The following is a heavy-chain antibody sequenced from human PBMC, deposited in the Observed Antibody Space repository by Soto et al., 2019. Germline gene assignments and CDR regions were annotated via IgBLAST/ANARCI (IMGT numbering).Heavy chain of an antibody. D-gene: IGHD2-8*01. CDR3: AKASRMGSAIDFDY. Sequence: QVQLVQSGAELKKPGASVKVSCKASGYTFSNYDMNWVRQATGQGPEWIGWVNPNNGDTGYAQKFQGRVTLTTDISTTTAYMELTSLRSEDTAIYYCAKASRMGSAIDFDYWGQGTLITVSS. V-gene: IGHV1-8*01. CDR2: VNPNNGDT. J-gene: IGHJ4*02. CDR1: GYTFSNYD.